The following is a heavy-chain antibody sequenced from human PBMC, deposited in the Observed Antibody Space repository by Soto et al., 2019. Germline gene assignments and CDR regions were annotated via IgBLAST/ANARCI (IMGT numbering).Heavy chain of an antibody. CDR3: VKPRQGGGIDMVFDY. J-gene: IGHJ4*02. CDR1: GFSLSTYA. D-gene: IGHD3-10*01. Sequence: EVQLLESGGGLVQPGGSLRLSCAVSGFSLSTYAMSWVRQAPGKGLEWVSGSSGSDDRTFYVASVKGRFTITRDNSRNTLYLQMNSLRAEDTALYYCVKPRQGGGIDMVFDYWGQGTLVTVSS. CDR2: SSGSDDRT. V-gene: IGHV3-23*01.